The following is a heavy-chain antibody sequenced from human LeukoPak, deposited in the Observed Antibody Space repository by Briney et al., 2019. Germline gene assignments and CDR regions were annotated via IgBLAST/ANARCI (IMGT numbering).Heavy chain of an antibody. Sequence: GGSLRLSCAASGFSFGDFGMNWVRQAPGKGLEWVSYISSSGSTIYYADSVKGRFTISRDNAKNSLYLQMNSLRAEDTAVYYCARVVGKYYYYYYMDVWGKGTTVTVSS. CDR2: ISSSGSTI. D-gene: IGHD1-26*01. J-gene: IGHJ6*03. CDR3: ARVVGKYYYYYYMDV. CDR1: GFSFGDFG. V-gene: IGHV3-48*03.